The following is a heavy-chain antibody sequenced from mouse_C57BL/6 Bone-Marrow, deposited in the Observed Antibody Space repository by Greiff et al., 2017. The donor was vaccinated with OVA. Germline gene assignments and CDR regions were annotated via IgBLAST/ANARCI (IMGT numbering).Heavy chain of an antibody. CDR1: GYTFTSYG. Sequence: VQLQQSGAELARPGASVKLSCKASGYTFTSYGINWVKQRPGQGLEWIARIYPGSGNTYYNEKFKGKATLTAEKSSSTAYMQLSSLTSEDSAVYFCAREEGDYYYGRANFDYWGQGTTLTVSS. CDR3: AREEGDYYYGRANFDY. CDR2: IYPGSGNT. D-gene: IGHD1-1*01. V-gene: IGHV1-76*01. J-gene: IGHJ2*01.